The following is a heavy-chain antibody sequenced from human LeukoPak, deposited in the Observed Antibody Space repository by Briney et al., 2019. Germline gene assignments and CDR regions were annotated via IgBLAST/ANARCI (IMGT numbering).Heavy chain of an antibody. CDR1: GFTFSSYG. V-gene: IGHV3-30*19. J-gene: IGHJ4*02. Sequence: GGSLRLSCAASGFTFSSYGMHWVRQAPGKGLEWVAVIWYDGSKKYYADSVKGRFTISRDNSKNTLYLQMNSLRAEGTAVYYCARDGPGTSMVRGVISEMFDYWGQGTLVTVSS. D-gene: IGHD3-10*01. CDR2: IWYDGSKK. CDR3: ARDGPGTSMVRGVISEMFDY.